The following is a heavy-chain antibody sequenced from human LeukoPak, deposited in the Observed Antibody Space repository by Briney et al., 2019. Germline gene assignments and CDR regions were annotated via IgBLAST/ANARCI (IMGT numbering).Heavy chain of an antibody. Sequence: ASVKGSCKASGYTFTGYYMHWVRQAPGQGLEWMGWINPNSGGSNYAQKFQGRVTMTRDTSISTAYMELSRLRSDDTAVYYCARVGTRGYSYGLVDYWGQGTLVTVSS. D-gene: IGHD5-18*01. V-gene: IGHV1-2*02. J-gene: IGHJ4*02. CDR2: INPNSGGS. CDR1: GYTFTGYY. CDR3: ARVGTRGYSYGLVDY.